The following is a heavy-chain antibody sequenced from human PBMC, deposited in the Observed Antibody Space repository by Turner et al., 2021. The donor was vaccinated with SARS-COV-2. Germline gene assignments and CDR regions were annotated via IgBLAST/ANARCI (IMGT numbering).Heavy chain of an antibody. CDR2: IYSGGST. Sequence: EVQLVESGGGLVQPGVSLRLSCAASGCHVSSNYMNWVRQAPGKGVGWVSGIYSGGSTYYADSGKGRFTISRDTSKNTLYLQMNSLRAEDTAVYYCARDLGGTSSLGGYFDYWGQGTLVTVSS. CDR1: GCHVSSNY. D-gene: IGHD2-2*01. V-gene: IGHV3-66*02. J-gene: IGHJ4*02. CDR3: ARDLGGTSSLGGYFDY.